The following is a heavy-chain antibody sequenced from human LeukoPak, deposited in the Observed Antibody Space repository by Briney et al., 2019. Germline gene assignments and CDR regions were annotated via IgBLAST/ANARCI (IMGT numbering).Heavy chain of an antibody. V-gene: IGHV3-74*01. J-gene: IGHJ3*01. CDR1: GFTFGNSW. Sequence: GGSLRLSCAASGFTFGNSWVHWVRQAPGKGLVWVSLINADGSTTTYADSVKGRFTISRDNARNTLSLPMNSLTIEDTAVYYCVVVVEPPDSDGFDVWGQGTMITVSS. D-gene: IGHD1-14*01. CDR2: INADGSTT. CDR3: VVVVEPPDSDGFDV.